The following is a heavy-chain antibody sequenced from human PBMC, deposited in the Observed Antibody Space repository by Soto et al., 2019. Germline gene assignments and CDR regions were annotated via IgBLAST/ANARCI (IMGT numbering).Heavy chain of an antibody. Sequence: PWGSLRLSCAASGFTFSSYAMWWVRQAPGKGLECVSAISGGGETTYYADSVKGRFTISRDNSKNTLYLQMNSLRAEDTAVYYCAFNSGSGSYYFDYWGQGTLVTVSS. V-gene: IGHV3-23*01. CDR2: ISGGGETT. J-gene: IGHJ4*02. CDR3: AFNSGSGSYYFDY. CDR1: GFTFSSYA. D-gene: IGHD3-10*01.